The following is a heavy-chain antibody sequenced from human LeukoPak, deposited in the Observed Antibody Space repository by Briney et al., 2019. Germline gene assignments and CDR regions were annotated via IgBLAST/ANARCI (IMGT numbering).Heavy chain of an antibody. CDR2: IYHSGST. D-gene: IGHD6-19*01. CDR3: ARLRGGWLNDAFDI. V-gene: IGHV4-38-2*01. CDR1: SHSISSGYY. Sequence: SETLSLTCAVSSHSISSGYYWGWIRQPPGKGLEWIGSIYHSGSTYYNPSLKSRVTISEDTSKNQFSLKLSSMTAADTAVYYCARLRGGWLNDAFDIWGQGTMVTVSS. J-gene: IGHJ3*02.